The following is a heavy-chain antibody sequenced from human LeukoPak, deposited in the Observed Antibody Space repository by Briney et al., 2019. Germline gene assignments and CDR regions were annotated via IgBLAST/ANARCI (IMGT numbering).Heavy chain of an antibody. CDR2: ISSSGSTI. J-gene: IGHJ4*02. Sequence: GGSLRLSCAASGSTFSDYYMSWIRQAPGKGLEWVSYISSSGSTIYYADSVKGRFTISRDNAKNSLYLQMNSLRAEDTAVYYCARADYYYDSSGYSDNTYFDYWGQGTLVTVSS. D-gene: IGHD3-22*01. CDR1: GSTFSDYY. V-gene: IGHV3-11*01. CDR3: ARADYYYDSSGYSDNTYFDY.